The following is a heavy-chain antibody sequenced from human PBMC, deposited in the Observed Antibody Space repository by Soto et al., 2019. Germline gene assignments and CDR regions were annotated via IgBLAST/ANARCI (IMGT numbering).Heavy chain of an antibody. CDR3: ARDGGSDGYFGNWLDP. D-gene: IGHD2-15*01. V-gene: IGHV1-69*15. CDR1: GGTFSNYA. CDR2: IIPIFSTT. Sequence: QVQLVQSGAEVKKPGSSVKVSCKASGGTFSNYAITRVRQAPGQGLEWVGRIIPIFSTTNVAQKFQGRVTITADESTTTAYMELSGLRSEDTAVYYCARDGGSDGYFGNWLDPWGQGTLVTVSS. J-gene: IGHJ5*02.